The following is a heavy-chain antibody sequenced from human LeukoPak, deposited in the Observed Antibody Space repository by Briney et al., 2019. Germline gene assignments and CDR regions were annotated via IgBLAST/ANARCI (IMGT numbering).Heavy chain of an antibody. CDR1: GGSIRSGGYS. J-gene: IGHJ2*01. D-gene: IGHD1-26*01. CDR2: IYDSGST. CDR3: ARYAPTGDIVGTTKPYWYFDL. Sequence: SQTLSLTCAVSGGSIRSGGYSWSWIRQPPGKGLEWVGYIYDSGSTYYNPSLKSRVTISVDRSKNQFSLKLSSVTAADTAVYYCARYAPTGDIVGTTKPYWYFDLWGRGTLVTVSS. V-gene: IGHV4-30-2*01.